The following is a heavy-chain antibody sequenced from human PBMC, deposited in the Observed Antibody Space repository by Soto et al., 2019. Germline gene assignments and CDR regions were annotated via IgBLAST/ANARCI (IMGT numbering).Heavy chain of an antibody. Sequence: QVQLQESGPGLVKPSETLSLTCTVSGGSVSSGSYYWSWIRQPPGKGLEWIGYNYYSGSTNYNPSLKSRVTISVDTSKNQFSLKLSSVTAADTAVYYCARSGVLLWFGESLDYWGQGTLVTVSS. CDR3: ARSGVLLWFGESLDY. V-gene: IGHV4-61*01. J-gene: IGHJ4*02. CDR1: GGSVSSGSYY. D-gene: IGHD3-10*01. CDR2: NYYSGST.